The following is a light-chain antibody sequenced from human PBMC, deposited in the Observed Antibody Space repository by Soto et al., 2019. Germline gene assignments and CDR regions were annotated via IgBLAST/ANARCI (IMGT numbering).Light chain of an antibody. J-gene: IGKJ5*01. CDR3: QQHNNWPLIT. Sequence: EIVMTQSPATLSVSPGERATLSCRASQSVRMYLAWYQQKPGQAPRRLIYGSSTRATGIPARFSGSGSGTAVTLTIISLQSEDFAVYYCQQHNNWPLITFGQGKRLEI. V-gene: IGKV3-15*01. CDR2: GSS. CDR1: QSVRMY.